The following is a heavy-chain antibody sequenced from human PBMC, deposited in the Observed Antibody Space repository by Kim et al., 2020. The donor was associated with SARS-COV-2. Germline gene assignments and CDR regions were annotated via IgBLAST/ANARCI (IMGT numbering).Heavy chain of an antibody. CDR2: K. D-gene: IGHD2-2*01. CDR3: ARGLTSPLGY. V-gene: IGHV3-30*03. Sequence: KKYADSVKGRFTITRDDSKDTLYLQMNSLRADDTAVYYCARGLTSPLGYWGQGTLVTVSS. J-gene: IGHJ4*02.